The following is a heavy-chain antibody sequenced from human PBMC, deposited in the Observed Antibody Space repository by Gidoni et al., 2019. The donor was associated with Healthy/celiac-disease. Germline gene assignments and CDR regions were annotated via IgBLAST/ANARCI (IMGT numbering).Heavy chain of an antibody. CDR1: GFTFRSYG. V-gene: IGHV3-33*01. CDR2: IGYDGSNK. D-gene: IGHD5-18*01. J-gene: IGHJ3*02. Sequence: QVQLVESGVGVVQPGRSLRLSCAASGFTFRSYGMHWVRQAPGKGLEGVAVIGYDGSNKSYADAVKGRFTISRDNSKNTLYLQMNSLRAEDTAVYYCARDRGYSYGQQAFDIWGQGTMVTVSS. CDR3: ARDRGYSYGQQAFDI.